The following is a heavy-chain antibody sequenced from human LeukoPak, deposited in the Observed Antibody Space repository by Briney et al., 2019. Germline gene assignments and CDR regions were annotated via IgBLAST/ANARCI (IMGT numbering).Heavy chain of an antibody. CDR1: GFTFSSYA. CDR3: AKSIYGSGSLSYFDY. CDR2: ISGSGGST. V-gene: IGHV3-23*01. D-gene: IGHD3-10*01. Sequence: GSLRLSCAASGFTFSSYAMSWVRQAPGKGLEWVSAISGSGGSTYYADSVKGRFTISRDNSKNTLYLQMNSLRAEDTAVYYCAKSIYGSGSLSYFDYWGQGTLVTVSS. J-gene: IGHJ4*02.